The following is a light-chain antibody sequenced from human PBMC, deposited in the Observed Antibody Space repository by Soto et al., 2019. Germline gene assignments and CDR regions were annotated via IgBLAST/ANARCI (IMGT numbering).Light chain of an antibody. J-gene: IGKJ2*01. CDR1: QDINNN. V-gene: IGKV1-33*01. Sequence: DIQMTQSPSSLSTSVGDRVTITCQASQDINNNLNWYQQKPGKAPKLLIYDASTLKTGVPSRFSGSGVGTDFTLTISSLQPEDIAAYYCQQFDNLPMYTFGQGTKLEIK. CDR3: QQFDNLPMYT. CDR2: DAS.